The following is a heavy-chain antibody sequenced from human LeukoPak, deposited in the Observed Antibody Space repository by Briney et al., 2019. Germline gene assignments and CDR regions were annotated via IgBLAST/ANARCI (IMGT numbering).Heavy chain of an antibody. J-gene: IGHJ4*02. D-gene: IGHD3-3*01. CDR1: GGSISGYY. CDR3: ARGLSGYIIDY. V-gene: IGHV4-59*01. Sequence: SETLSLTCTVSGGSISGYYWSWIRQPPGKGLEWIGYIYYSGSTNYNPSLKSRVTISVDTSKNQFSLKLSSVTAADTAVYYCARGLSGYIIDYWGQGTLVTVSS. CDR2: IYYSGST.